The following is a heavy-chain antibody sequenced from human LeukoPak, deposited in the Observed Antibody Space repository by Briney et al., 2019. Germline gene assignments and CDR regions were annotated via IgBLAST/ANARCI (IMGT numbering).Heavy chain of an antibody. CDR2: IYTSGST. V-gene: IGHV4-61*02. J-gene: IGHJ3*02. Sequence: SEALSLTCTVSGGSISSGSYYWSWIRQPAGKGLAWIGRIYTSGSTNYNPSLKSRVTISVDTSKNQFSLKLSSVTAADTAVYYCARTYYDFWSGSPYAFDICGQGTMVTVSS. CDR3: ARTYYDFWSGSPYAFDI. CDR1: GGSISSGSYY. D-gene: IGHD3-3*01.